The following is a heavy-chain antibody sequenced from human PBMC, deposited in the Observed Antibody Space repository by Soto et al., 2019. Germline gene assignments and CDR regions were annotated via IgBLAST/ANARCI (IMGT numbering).Heavy chain of an antibody. J-gene: IGHJ4*02. Sequence: SETLSLTCAVSGGSISSDNWWSWVRQPPGRGLEWIGEIYHSGSTNYNPSLKSRVTISIDKSKNQFSLELSSVTAADTAVYYCARKRFYDSSGSPYYFDYWGKGTLVTVS. D-gene: IGHD3-22*01. CDR1: GGSISSDNW. V-gene: IGHV4-4*02. CDR2: IYHSGST. CDR3: ARKRFYDSSGSPYYFDY.